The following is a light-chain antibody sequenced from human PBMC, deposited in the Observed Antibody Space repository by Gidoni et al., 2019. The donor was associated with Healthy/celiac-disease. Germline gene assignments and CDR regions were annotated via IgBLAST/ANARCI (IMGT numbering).Light chain of an antibody. J-gene: IGKJ4*01. CDR3: QQSYSTPLT. V-gene: IGKV1-39*01. Sequence: DIQMTQSPSSLSASVGDRVTIICRASQSISSYLNWYQQKPGKAPKLLIYAASSLQSGVPSRFSGSGSGTDFTLTISSLQPEDFANYYCQQSYSTPLTFGGGTKVEIK. CDR1: QSISSY. CDR2: AAS.